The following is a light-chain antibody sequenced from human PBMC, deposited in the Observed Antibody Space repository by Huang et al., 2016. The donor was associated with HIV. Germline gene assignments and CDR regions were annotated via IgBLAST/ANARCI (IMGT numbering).Light chain of an antibody. CDR2: WAS. V-gene: IGKV4-1*01. J-gene: IGKJ1*01. Sequence: DIVMTQSPDSLTVSLGERATIKCRSSQSVLYSSNSKNYLAWFQQKPGRDPRLLIYWASARESGVPDRFSGSGSGTDFTLTIDRLEAEDAAIYYCQQYYRLPQTFGQGTRVEIK. CDR1: QSVLYSSNSKNY. CDR3: QQYYRLPQT.